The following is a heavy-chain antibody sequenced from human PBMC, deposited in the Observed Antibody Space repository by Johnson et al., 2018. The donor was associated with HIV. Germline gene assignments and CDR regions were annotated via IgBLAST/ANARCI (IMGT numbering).Heavy chain of an antibody. CDR1: GFTFSNYW. Sequence: VQLVESGGGLVQPGGSLRLSCAASGFTFSNYWMTWVRQAPGKGLEWVANIKQDGSEKYSVDSVKGRFTISRDNAKNSLFLQMNSLTAEDTAVHYCARDRGIAARPFRYAFDIWGQGTMVTVSS. CDR3: ARDRGIAARPFRYAFDI. CDR2: IKQDGSEK. J-gene: IGHJ3*02. V-gene: IGHV3-7*01. D-gene: IGHD6-6*01.